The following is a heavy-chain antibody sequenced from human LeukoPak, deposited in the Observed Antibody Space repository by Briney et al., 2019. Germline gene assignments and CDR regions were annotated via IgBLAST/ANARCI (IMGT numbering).Heavy chain of an antibody. Sequence: GGSLRLSCVASGFTFRNYWVSWIRLAPGKGLEFVANIRDDGSEKYADSVKGRFTISRDNAKNSLYLQMNSLRVEDTAVYYCARDGSQQLVHAFDIWGQGTMVTVSS. V-gene: IGHV3-7*01. CDR1: GFTFRNYW. D-gene: IGHD6-13*01. CDR2: IRDDGSEK. CDR3: ARDGSQQLVHAFDI. J-gene: IGHJ3*02.